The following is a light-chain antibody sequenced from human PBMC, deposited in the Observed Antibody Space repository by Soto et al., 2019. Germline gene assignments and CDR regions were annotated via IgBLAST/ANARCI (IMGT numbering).Light chain of an antibody. CDR3: QQYNSYSVT. J-gene: IGKJ1*01. CDR2: DAS. CDR1: QSISSW. Sequence: GDRGTITCRASQSISSWLAWYQQKPGKAPKLLIYDASSLESGVPSRFSSSGSGTEFPLTVSSLQPDDFATYYCQQYNSYSVTFGQGTKVDI. V-gene: IGKV1-5*01.